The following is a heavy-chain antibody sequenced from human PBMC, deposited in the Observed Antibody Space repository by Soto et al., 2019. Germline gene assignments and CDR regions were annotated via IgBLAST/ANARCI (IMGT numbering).Heavy chain of an antibody. CDR1: GFTFTSSA. J-gene: IGHJ4*02. Sequence: QRQLVQSGPEVKKPGTSVKVCCKASGFTFTSSAVQWVRQARGQRREWIGWIVVGSGNTNYAQTLQERVTITRDMSTSTAYMELSSLRAEDTAVYYCAAREVVAANGFFFDYWGQGTLVTVSS. CDR3: AAREVVAANGFFFDY. V-gene: IGHV1-58*01. D-gene: IGHD2-15*01. CDR2: IVVGSGNT.